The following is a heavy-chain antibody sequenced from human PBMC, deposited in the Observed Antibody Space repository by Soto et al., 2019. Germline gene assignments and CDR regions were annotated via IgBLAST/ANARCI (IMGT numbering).Heavy chain of an antibody. V-gene: IGHV4-4*02. J-gene: IGHJ4*02. CDR1: GGSFTSNNW. CDR2: IYRTGST. CDR3: ASRDPGTSVDY. D-gene: IGHD1-7*01. Sequence: SDTLSLTCAVSGGSFTSNNWWTWVRQPPGQGLEWIGEIYRTGSTNYNPSLKSRVTISLDKSENQFSLKVTSLTAADTAVYYCASRDPGTSVDYWGQGTLVTVSS.